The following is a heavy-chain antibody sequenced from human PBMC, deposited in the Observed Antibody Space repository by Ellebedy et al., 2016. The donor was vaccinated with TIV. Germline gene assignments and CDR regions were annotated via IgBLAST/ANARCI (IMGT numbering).Heavy chain of an antibody. CDR3: ARTGGLGASFDY. CDR2: IIPILGIA. CDR1: GYTFTSYD. D-gene: IGHD1-26*01. V-gene: IGHV1-69*04. Sequence: AASVKVSCKASGYTFTSYDINWVRQATGQGLEWMGRIIPILGIANYAQKFQGRVTITADKSTSTAYMELSSLRSEDTAVYYCARTGGLGASFDYWGQGTLVTVSS. J-gene: IGHJ4*02.